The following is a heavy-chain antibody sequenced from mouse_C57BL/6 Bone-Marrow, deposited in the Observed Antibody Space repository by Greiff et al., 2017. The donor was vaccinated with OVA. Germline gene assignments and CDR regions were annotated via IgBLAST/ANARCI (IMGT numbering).Heavy chain of an antibody. J-gene: IGHJ4*01. Sequence: QVQLQQSGAELMKPGASVKLSCKASGYTFTSYWMHWVKQRPGQGLEWIGEIDPSDSYTNYNQKFKGKSTLTVDKSSSTAYMQLSSLTSEDSAVYYCARSPYYYGSKGGYAMDYWGQGTSVTVSS. CDR1: GYTFTSYW. CDR3: ARSPYYYGSKGGYAMDY. D-gene: IGHD1-1*01. V-gene: IGHV1-69*01. CDR2: IDPSDSYT.